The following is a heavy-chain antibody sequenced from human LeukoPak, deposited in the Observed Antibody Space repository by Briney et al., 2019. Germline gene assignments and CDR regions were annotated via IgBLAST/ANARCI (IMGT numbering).Heavy chain of an antibody. CDR3: ARSDRIQLWYYFDY. Sequence: GGSLRLSCAASGLTFSSYSMNWVRQAPGKGLEWVSSISSSSSYIYYADSVKGRFTISRDNAKNSLYLQMNSLRAEDTAVYYCARSDRIQLWYYFDYWGQGTLVTVSS. CDR1: GLTFSSYS. J-gene: IGHJ4*02. D-gene: IGHD5-18*01. CDR2: ISSSSSYI. V-gene: IGHV3-21*01.